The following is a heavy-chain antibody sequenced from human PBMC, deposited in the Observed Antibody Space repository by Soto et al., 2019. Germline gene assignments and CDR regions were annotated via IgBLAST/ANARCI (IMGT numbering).Heavy chain of an antibody. V-gene: IGHV5-51*01. CDR2: IYPGDSDT. J-gene: IGHJ6*02. Sequence: GESLKISCKGSGYSFTSYCIGWVRQMPGKGLEWMGIIYPGDSDTRYSPSFQGQVTISADKSISTAYLQWSSLKASDTAMYYCARQDGAAAGYYYYYGMDVWGQGTTVTVSS. CDR3: ARQDGAAAGYYYYYGMDV. CDR1: GYSFTSYC. D-gene: IGHD6-13*01.